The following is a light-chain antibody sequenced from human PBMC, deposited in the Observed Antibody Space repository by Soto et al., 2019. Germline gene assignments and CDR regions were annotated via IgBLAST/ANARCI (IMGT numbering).Light chain of an antibody. CDR2: SNN. Sequence: QTVVTQPPSASGTPGHRVTISCSGSSSNIGSNTVNWYQQLPGTAPKLLIYSNNQRPSGVPDRFSGSKSGTSASLAISGLQSEDEADYYCAAWDDSLNGGVFGGGTKLTVL. CDR1: SSNIGSNT. CDR3: AAWDDSLNGGV. V-gene: IGLV1-44*01. J-gene: IGLJ3*02.